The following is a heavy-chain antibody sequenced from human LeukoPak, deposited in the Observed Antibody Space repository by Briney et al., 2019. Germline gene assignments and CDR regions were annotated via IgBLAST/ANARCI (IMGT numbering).Heavy chain of an antibody. CDR1: GGTFSSYA. J-gene: IGHJ6*03. Sequence: SVKVSCKASGGTFSSYANSWVRQAPGQGLEWMGGIIPIFGTANYAQKFQGRVTITADESTSTAHMELSSLRSEDTAVYYCARSVVVPAAMASYYYYMDVWGKGTTVTISS. CDR3: ARSVVVPAAMASYYYYMDV. CDR2: IIPIFGTA. V-gene: IGHV1-69*13. D-gene: IGHD2-2*01.